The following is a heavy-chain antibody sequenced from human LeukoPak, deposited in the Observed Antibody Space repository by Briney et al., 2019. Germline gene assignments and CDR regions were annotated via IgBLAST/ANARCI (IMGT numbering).Heavy chain of an antibody. CDR3: ARGYFDHFDAFDL. D-gene: IGHD3-9*01. V-gene: IGHV4-59*01. J-gene: IGHJ3*01. CDR2: MYYSGGT. Sequence: SETLSLTCTVSGGSMSGYYWSWIRQPPGKELDWIVCMYYSGGTNYNPSLKTRVTISVDTSKNQFSLKLSSVTAADTAVYYCARGYFDHFDAFDLWGQGTMVTVSS. CDR1: GGSMSGYY.